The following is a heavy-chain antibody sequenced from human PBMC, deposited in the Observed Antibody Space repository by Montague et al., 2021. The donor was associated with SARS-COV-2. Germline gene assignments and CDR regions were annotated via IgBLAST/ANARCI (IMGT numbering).Heavy chain of an antibody. CDR3: ARSPRGSGTGWLDY. Sequence: SRRLSLSASGFTSGAYQMTWVRQAPGKGLQWVANINQDETAKTYVDSVKGRFTISRDNAKNSLILQMNSLKDEDTAVYYCARSPRGSGTGWLDYWGQGTLVTVSS. CDR1: GFTSGAYQ. D-gene: IGHD3/OR15-3a*01. CDR2: INQDETAK. J-gene: IGHJ4*02. V-gene: IGHV3-7*01.